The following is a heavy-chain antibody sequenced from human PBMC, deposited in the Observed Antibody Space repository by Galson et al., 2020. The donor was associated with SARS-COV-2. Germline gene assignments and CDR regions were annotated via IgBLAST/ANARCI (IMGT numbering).Heavy chain of an antibody. CDR1: GFTFSSYG. V-gene: IGHV3-30*18. J-gene: IGHJ4*02. CDR2: VFYDGSNT. Sequence: AESLSLSCAASGFTFSSYGMHCVRQAPGQGLEWVADVFYDGSNTNYADSVKGLFTITRDNSKNTLYLQMNSLRAEDTAVYYCAKSSGGNYYVSGGHWGQGTLVTVSS. CDR3: AKSSGGNYYVSGGH. D-gene: IGHD3-22*01.